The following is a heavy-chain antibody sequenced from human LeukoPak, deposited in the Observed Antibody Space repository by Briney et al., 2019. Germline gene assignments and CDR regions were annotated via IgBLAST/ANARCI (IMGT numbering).Heavy chain of an antibody. CDR3: ARDFLIDDSSGYSSIFDY. Sequence: PGGSQRLSCAASGFTFSSYAMHWVRQAPGKGLEWVAVISYDGSNKYYADSVKGRFTISRDDSKNTLYLQMNSLRAEDTAVYYCARDFLIDDSSGYSSIFDYWGQGTLVTVSS. CDR1: GFTFSSYA. CDR2: ISYDGSNK. J-gene: IGHJ4*02. D-gene: IGHD3-22*01. V-gene: IGHV3-30*04.